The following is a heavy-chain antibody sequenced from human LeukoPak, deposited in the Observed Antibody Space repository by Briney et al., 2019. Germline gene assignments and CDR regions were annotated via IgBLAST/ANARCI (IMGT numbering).Heavy chain of an antibody. CDR2: ISGSGGST. J-gene: IGHJ4*02. Sequence: GGSLRLSCAASGFTFSSYAMSWVRQAPGKGLEWVSAISGSGGSTYYADSVKGRFTISRDNSKNTVYLNMNSLRAEDTAVYYCAKDGPPSTRSLLGTNGICYQDYWGQGTLVTVSS. V-gene: IGHV3-23*01. CDR1: GFTFSSYA. CDR3: AKDGPPSTRSLLGTNGICYQDY. D-gene: IGHD2-8*01.